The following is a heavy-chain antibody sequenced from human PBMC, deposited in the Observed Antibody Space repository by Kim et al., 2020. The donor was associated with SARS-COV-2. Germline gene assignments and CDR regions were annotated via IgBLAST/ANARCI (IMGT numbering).Heavy chain of an antibody. CDR3: ARGRRELIAAAGSY. Sequence: GGSLRLSCAASGFTFSSYGMHWVRQAPGKGLEWVAVIWYDGSNKYYADSVKGRFTISRDNSKNTLYLQMNSLRADDTAVYYCARGRRELIAAAGSYWGQGTLVTVSS. CDR2: IWYDGSNK. D-gene: IGHD6-13*01. CDR1: GFTFSSYG. V-gene: IGHV3-33*01. J-gene: IGHJ4*02.